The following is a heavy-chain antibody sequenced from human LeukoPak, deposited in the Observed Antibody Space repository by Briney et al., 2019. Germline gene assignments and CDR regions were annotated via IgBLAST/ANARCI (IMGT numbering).Heavy chain of an antibody. CDR2: ISWNSGSI. D-gene: IGHD4-17*01. CDR1: GFTFDDYA. V-gene: IGHV3-9*01. Sequence: PGRSLRLSCAASGFTFDDYAMHWVRQALGKGLEWVSGISWNSGSIGYADSVKGRFTISRDNAKNSLYLQMNSLRAEDTALYYCAKGEYGDYVYDAFDIWGQETMVTVSS. J-gene: IGHJ3*02. CDR3: AKGEYGDYVYDAFDI.